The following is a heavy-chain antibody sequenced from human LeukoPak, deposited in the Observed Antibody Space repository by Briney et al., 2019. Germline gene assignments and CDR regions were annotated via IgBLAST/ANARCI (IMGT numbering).Heavy chain of an antibody. CDR2: INPNSGGT. V-gene: IGHV1-2*02. CDR1: GYSFTGYY. CDR3: ARVVQPKDAFDI. J-gene: IGHJ3*02. D-gene: IGHD2-2*01. Sequence: ASVKVSCKASGYSFTGYYMHWVLQAPGQGLDWMGWINPNSGGTNYAQKFQGRVTMTRDTSISTAYMELSKLRSDDTAVYYCARVVQPKDAFDIWGQGTMVTVSS.